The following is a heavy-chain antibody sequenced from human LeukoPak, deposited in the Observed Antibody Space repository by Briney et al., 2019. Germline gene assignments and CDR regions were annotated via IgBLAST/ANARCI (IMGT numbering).Heavy chain of an antibody. Sequence: SETLSLTCTVSGGSISSGNYYWGWIRQPPGRGLEWIGYIYYSGYTNYNPSLKSRVTISVDTSKNQFSLKLSSVTAADTAVYYCARRRYYGSGSCSTSSNWFDPWGRGTLVTVSS. J-gene: IGHJ5*02. D-gene: IGHD3-10*01. CDR1: GGSISSGNYY. CDR3: ARRRYYGSGSCSTSSNWFDP. CDR2: IYYSGYT. V-gene: IGHV4-61*01.